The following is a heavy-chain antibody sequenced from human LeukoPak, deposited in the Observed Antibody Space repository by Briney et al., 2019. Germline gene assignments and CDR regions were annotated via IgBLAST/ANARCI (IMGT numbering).Heavy chain of an antibody. CDR2: ISAYNGNT. V-gene: IGHV1-18*01. CDR3: ARESSPYSSGWYSVY. D-gene: IGHD6-19*01. Sequence: ASVKVSCKASGYTFSSYGISWVRQAPGQGLEWMGWISAYNGNTNYAQKLQGRVTMTTDTSTSTAYMELRSLRSDDTAVYYCARESSPYSSGWYSVYWGQGTLVTVSS. CDR1: GYTFSSYG. J-gene: IGHJ4*02.